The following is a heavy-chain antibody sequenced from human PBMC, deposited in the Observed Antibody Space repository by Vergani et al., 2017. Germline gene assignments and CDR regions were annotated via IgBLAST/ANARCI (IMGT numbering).Heavy chain of an antibody. J-gene: IGHJ6*03. CDR2: MSPNSGKT. CDR3: AGGRVXSWRLSYYYYMGV. Sequence: QVQLVQSGAEVKKPGASLKVSCKASGYTFTSYDINWVRQATGQGLEWMGWMSPNSGKTGYAQKFQGRVTFTRNTSISTAYMEVSSLRSEDTAVYYCAGGRVXSWRLSYYYYMGVWGKGTTVTVSS. V-gene: IGHV1-8*01. D-gene: IGHD1-1*01. CDR1: GYTFTSYD.